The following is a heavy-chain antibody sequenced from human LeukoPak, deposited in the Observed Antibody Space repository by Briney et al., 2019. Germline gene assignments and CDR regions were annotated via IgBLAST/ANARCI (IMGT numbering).Heavy chain of an antibody. CDR1: GASIGGYY. J-gene: IGHJ6*02. V-gene: IGHV4-59*08. CDR3: ARGSGSNWYGYYHYGLDV. D-gene: IGHD6-13*01. Sequence: PSETLSLTCSLSGASIGGYYWNWIRQPPGKGLEWIGNFYYSGGKNYNPSLKSRVTISVDTAKNQFSLNPTAVTAADTAVYYCARGSGSNWYGYYHYGLDVWGQGTTVTVSS. CDR2: FYYSGGK.